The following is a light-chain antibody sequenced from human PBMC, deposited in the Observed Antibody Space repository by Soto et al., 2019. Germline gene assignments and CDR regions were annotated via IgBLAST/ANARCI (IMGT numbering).Light chain of an antibody. J-gene: IGKJ4*01. Sequence: DIVLTQNPGTLSLSPGTIATLCCRASQSVSSSYLAWYQQKPGQAPRLLIYDASQRATGIAARFSGSGSGTDFTLTISSLEPEDFALYYCQHRSIWPAFGGGSKVDIK. V-gene: IGKV3D-20*02. CDR1: QSVSSSY. CDR3: QHRSIWPA. CDR2: DAS.